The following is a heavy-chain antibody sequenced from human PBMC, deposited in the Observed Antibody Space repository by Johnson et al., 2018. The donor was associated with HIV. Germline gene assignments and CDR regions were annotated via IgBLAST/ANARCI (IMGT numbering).Heavy chain of an antibody. D-gene: IGHD3-10*01. CDR3: ARAGVSMVRGGGHAFDI. J-gene: IGHJ3*02. V-gene: IGHV3-30*03. CDR2: ISYDGSNK. Sequence: QVQLVESGGGLVKPGGSLRLSCAVSTFTFSDYYMRWIRQAPGKGMEWVAVISYDGSNKYYADSVKGRFPISRDNSKNTLYLQMNSLGAVDTAVYYCARAGVSMVRGGGHAFDIWGQGTMVTVSS. CDR1: TFTFSDYY.